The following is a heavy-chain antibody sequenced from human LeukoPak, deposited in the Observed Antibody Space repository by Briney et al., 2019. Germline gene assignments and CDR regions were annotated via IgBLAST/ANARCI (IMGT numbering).Heavy chain of an antibody. J-gene: IGHJ4*02. CDR3: AKGSANARPYYFDY. Sequence: GGCLRLSCASSGFTFSSYVMSWVRQGPGKGLEWVAAITGSSDSTYHADSVKGRFTISRDNSKNTLFLQMNSPRAEDTAIYYCAKGSANARPYYFDYWGQGTLVTVSS. V-gene: IGHV3-23*01. D-gene: IGHD2-15*01. CDR2: ITGSSDST. CDR1: GFTFSSYV.